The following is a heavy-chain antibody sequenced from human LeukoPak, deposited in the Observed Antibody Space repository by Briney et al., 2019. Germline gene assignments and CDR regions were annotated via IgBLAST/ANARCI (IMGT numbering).Heavy chain of an antibody. CDR3: AKDISEQWGPKEQYSSSSAFDY. V-gene: IGHV3-9*01. D-gene: IGHD6-6*01. J-gene: IGHJ4*02. CDR1: GFTFDDYA. CDR2: ISWNSGSI. Sequence: PGGSLRLSCAASGFTFDDYAMHWVRQAPGKGLEWVSGISWNSGSIGYADSVKGRFTISRDNAKNSLYLQMDSLRAEDTALYYCAKDISEQWGPKEQYSSSSAFDYWGQGTLVTVSS.